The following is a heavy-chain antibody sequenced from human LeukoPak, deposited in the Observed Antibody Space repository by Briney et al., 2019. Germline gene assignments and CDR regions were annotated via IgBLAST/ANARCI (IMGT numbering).Heavy chain of an antibody. CDR2: ISSSSSYI. CDR3: ARSRPDSSGYYYVRYFDY. D-gene: IGHD3-22*01. V-gene: IGHV3-21*01. J-gene: IGHJ4*02. CDR1: GFTFSSYS. Sequence: GGSLRLSCAASGFTFSSYSMNWVRQAPGKGLEWVSSISSSSSYIYYADPVKGRFTISRDNAKNSLYLQMNSLRAEDTAVYYCARSRPDSSGYYYVRYFDYWGQGTLVTVSS.